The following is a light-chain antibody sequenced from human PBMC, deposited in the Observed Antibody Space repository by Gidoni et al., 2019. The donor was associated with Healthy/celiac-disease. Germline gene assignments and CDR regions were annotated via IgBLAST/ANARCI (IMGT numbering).Light chain of an antibody. CDR1: QSISSY. CDR3: QQSYSTLIT. Sequence: DIQMTQSPSSLSASVGDRVTLTCRASQSISSYLNWYQKKPGKAHNLLIYAASSLQSGVPSRFSGSGSGKDFTLTISRLQPEDLATYYCQQSYSTLITFGQGTRLEIK. CDR2: AAS. J-gene: IGKJ5*01. V-gene: IGKV1-39*01.